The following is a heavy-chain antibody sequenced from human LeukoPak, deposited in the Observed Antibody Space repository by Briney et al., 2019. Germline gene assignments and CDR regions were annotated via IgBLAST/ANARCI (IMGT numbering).Heavy chain of an antibody. Sequence: ASETLSLTCAVYGGSFSGFYWSWIRQPPGKGLEWIGEINYSGSTNCNPSLKSRVTISVDTSKNQFSLKLSSVTAADTAVYYCARGISSSGWYLSYYFDYWGQGTLVTVSS. D-gene: IGHD6-19*01. CDR2: INYSGST. J-gene: IGHJ4*02. V-gene: IGHV4-34*01. CDR1: GGSFSGFY. CDR3: ARGISSSGWYLSYYFDY.